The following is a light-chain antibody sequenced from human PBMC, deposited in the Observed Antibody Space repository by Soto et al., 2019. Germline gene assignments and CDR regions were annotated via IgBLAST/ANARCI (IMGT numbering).Light chain of an antibody. Sequence: EIVLTQSPGTLSLSPGERATLSCRASQSVRNVYLAWYQQKPGQAPRLLIYDASNRATGIPDRFSGSGSGTDFTLTINRREPEDFAVYDCQQSGSSPRTFGQGTKLEIK. V-gene: IGKV3-20*01. J-gene: IGKJ2*01. CDR2: DAS. CDR3: QQSGSSPRT. CDR1: QSVRNVY.